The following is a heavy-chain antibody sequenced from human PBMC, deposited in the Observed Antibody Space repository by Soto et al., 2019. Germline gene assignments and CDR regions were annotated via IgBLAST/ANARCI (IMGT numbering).Heavy chain of an antibody. CDR3: AGTYDSLDY. J-gene: IGHJ4*02. CDR2: IDSSGSHT. Sequence: GGSLRLSCAASGITFSNYYMNWVRQAPGKGQEWVSSIDSSGSHTFYADSVKGRFTISRDNAINSLYLQMNSLRAEDTAVYHCAGTYDSLDYWGQGTLVTVSS. D-gene: IGHD3-22*01. CDR1: GITFSNYY. V-gene: IGHV3-21*01.